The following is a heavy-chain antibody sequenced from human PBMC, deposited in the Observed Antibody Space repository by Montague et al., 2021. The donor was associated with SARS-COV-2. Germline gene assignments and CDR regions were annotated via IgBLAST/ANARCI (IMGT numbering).Heavy chain of an antibody. CDR3: ARLPPYRFSSNGHYYNAVDI. CDR2: IYYSGNT. Sequence: SETLSLTCTVSGGSISSSGYYWGWIRQPPGEGLEWIGSIYYSGNTYYSPSLQSRVTISVDTSKNQFSLRLNSMTAADTAVYYCARLPPYRFSSNGHYYNAVDIWGQGTMVTVSS. D-gene: IGHD3-22*01. CDR1: GGSISSSGYY. J-gene: IGHJ3*02. V-gene: IGHV4-39*01.